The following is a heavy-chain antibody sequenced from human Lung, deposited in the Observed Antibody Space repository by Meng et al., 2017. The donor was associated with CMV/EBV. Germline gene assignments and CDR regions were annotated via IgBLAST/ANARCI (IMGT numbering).Heavy chain of an antibody. CDR2: IRYDGSYK. CDR1: GFTLSSDG. D-gene: IGHD6-19*01. J-gene: IGHJ4*02. Sequence: GFTLSSDGIHWVRQGPGKGLEWVAFIRYDGSYKYYVDSVRGRFTISRDNSRNTLDLQMDSLRPEDTAVYCCATDWYSSGWYPTLLNYWGQGTLVTVSS. V-gene: IGHV3-30*02. CDR3: ATDWYSSGWYPTLLNY.